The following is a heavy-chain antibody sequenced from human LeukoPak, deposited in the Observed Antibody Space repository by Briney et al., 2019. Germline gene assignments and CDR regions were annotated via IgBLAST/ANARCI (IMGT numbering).Heavy chain of an antibody. Sequence: SETLSLTCSVSGGSISSSFWSWIRQPAGRGLEWLGHIYTSGTTTYNPSLESRVTMSVDTSKNQFSLNLTSVTAADTAVYYCARGGYSTSWYEWFDPWGQGTLVTVSS. CDR3: ARGGYSTSWYEWFDP. V-gene: IGHV4-4*07. CDR2: IYTSGTT. CDR1: GGSISSSF. J-gene: IGHJ5*01. D-gene: IGHD6-13*01.